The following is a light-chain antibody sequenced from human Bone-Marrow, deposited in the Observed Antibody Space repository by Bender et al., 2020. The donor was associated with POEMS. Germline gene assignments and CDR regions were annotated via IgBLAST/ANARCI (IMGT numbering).Light chain of an antibody. CDR3: SSWDDSLSGWV. CDR1: SSNIGNNP. CDR2: NYN. J-gene: IGLJ3*02. V-gene: IGLV1-44*01. Sequence: QSVLTQPPSASGTPGQRVTISCSGSSSNIGNNPVNWYQQLPGTAPKLLIYNYNERPSGVPDRFSGSKSGTSASLAISDIQSEDEGDYYCSSWDDSLSGWVFGGGTKLTVL.